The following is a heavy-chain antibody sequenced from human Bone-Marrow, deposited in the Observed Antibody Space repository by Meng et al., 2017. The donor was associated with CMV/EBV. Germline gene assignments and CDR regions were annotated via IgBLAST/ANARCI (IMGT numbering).Heavy chain of an antibody. CDR3: ARGGPGGYCSSTSCHSWYKWFDH. J-gene: IGHJ5*02. CDR2: INPNSGGT. V-gene: IGHV1-2*02. CDR1: GYTFTGYY. Sequence: ASVKVSCKASGYTFTGYYMHWVRQAPGQGLEWMGWINPNSGGTNYAQKFQGRVTMTRDTSISTAYMELSRLRSDDTAVYYCARGGPGGYCSSTSCHSWYKWFDHWGQGTLVTVSS. D-gene: IGHD2-2*01.